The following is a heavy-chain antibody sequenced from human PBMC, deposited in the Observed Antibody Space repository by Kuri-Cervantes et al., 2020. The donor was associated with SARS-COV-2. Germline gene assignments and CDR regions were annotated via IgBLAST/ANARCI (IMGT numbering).Heavy chain of an antibody. CDR1: GFTFNNAW. Sequence: GESLKISCAASGFTFNNAWMDWVRQAPGKGLEWVGRIKAKIDGGTTDHVAPVKDRFTISRDDSKNMLYLQMNNLKIEDTAVYYCVQSRFCTNGVCHGGNYYYGLDVWGQGTTVTVSS. CDR2: IKAKIDGGTT. J-gene: IGHJ6*02. CDR3: VQSRFCTNGVCHGGNYYYGLDV. D-gene: IGHD2-8*01. V-gene: IGHV3-15*07.